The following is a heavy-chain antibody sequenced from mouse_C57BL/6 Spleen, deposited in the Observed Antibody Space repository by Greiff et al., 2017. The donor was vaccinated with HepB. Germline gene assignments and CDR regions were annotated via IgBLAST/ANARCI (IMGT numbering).Heavy chain of an antibody. J-gene: IGHJ3*01. D-gene: IGHD2-4*01. Sequence: EVQRVESGGGLVKPGGSLKLSCAASGFTFSDYGMHWVRQAPEKGLEWVAYISSGSSTIYYADTVKGRFTISRDNAKNTLFLQMTSLRSEDTAMYYCARPGGLDDYDGAWFAYWGQGTLVTVSA. CDR1: GFTFSDYG. CDR3: ARPGGLDDYDGAWFAY. V-gene: IGHV5-17*01. CDR2: ISSGSSTI.